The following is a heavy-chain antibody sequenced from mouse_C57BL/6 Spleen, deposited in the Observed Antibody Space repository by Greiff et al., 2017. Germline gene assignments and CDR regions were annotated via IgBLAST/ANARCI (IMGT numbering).Heavy chain of an antibody. CDR3: TRGGLRRGYYFDY. D-gene: IGHD2-4*01. CDR2: IDPETGGT. CDR1: GYTFTDYE. Sequence: QVQLQQSGAELVRPGASVTLSCKASGYTFTDYEMHWVKQTPVHGLEWIGAIDPETGGTAYNQKFKGKAILTADKSSSTAYMELRSLTSEDSAVYYCTRGGLRRGYYFDYWGQGTTLTVSS. V-gene: IGHV1-15*01. J-gene: IGHJ2*01.